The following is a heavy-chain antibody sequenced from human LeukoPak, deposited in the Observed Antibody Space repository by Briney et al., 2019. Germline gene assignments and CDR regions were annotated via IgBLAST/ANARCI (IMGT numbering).Heavy chain of an antibody. CDR2: IYYSGST. V-gene: IGHV4-31*03. D-gene: IGHD3-22*01. CDR3: ARDSRDSSGYGGFDY. J-gene: IGHJ4*02. Sequence: SETLSLTCTVSGGSISSGGYYWSWIRQHPGKGLEWIGYIYYSGSTYYNPSLKSRVTISVDTSKNQYSLKLSSVTAADTAVYYCARDSRDSSGYGGFDYWGQGTLVTVSS. CDR1: GGSISSGGYY.